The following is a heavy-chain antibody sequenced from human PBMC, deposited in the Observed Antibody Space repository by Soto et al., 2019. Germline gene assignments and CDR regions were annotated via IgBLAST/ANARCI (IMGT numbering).Heavy chain of an antibody. D-gene: IGHD3-10*01. CDR1: GFTFSSYG. CDR2: ISYDGSNK. J-gene: IGHJ6*02. V-gene: IGHV3-30*18. Sequence: GGSLRLSCAASGFTFSSYGMHWVRQAPGKGLEWVAVISYDGSNKYYADSVKGRFTISRDNSKNTLYLQMNSLRAEDTAVYYCAKDQLRGVRGVITYYYGMDIWGQGTTVTVSS. CDR3: AKDQLRGVRGVITYYYGMDI.